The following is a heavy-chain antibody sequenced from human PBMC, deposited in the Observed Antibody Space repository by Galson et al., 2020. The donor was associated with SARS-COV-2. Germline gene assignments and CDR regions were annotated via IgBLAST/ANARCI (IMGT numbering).Heavy chain of an antibody. Sequence: GESLKISCAASGFIFNNYEMNWVRQTPDKGLEWISTISPSGDHIWSPDSVKGRFTISRDNARNLVFLQMSSLRAEDTALYYCVRRIRRQFDFWGQGTLVTVSS. CDR2: ISPSGDHI. CDR1: GFIFNNYE. J-gene: IGHJ4*02. V-gene: IGHV3-48*03. CDR3: VRRIRRQFDF.